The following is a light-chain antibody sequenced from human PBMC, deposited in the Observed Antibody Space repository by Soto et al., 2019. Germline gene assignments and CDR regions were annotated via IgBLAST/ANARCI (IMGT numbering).Light chain of an antibody. CDR3: LLYYGGAVV. V-gene: IGLV7-43*01. CDR1: TGAVTSGYY. Sequence: QTVVTQEPSLTVSPGGTVTLTCASSTGAVTSGYYPNWFQQKPGQAPRALIYSTSNKHPWTPARFSGSLLGGKAALTLSTVQPEDEAEYYCLLYYGGAVVFGGGTKLTVL. CDR2: STS. J-gene: IGLJ2*01.